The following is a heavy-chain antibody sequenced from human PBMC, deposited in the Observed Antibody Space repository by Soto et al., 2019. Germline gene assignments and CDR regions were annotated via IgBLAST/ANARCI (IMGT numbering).Heavy chain of an antibody. J-gene: IGHJ4*02. V-gene: IGHV4-61*01. CDR1: GGSVSSGSYY. D-gene: IGHD3-16*01. Sequence: QVQLQESGPGLVKPSETLSLTCTVSGGSVSSGSYYWSWIRQPPGKGLEWIGYIYYSGRTNYNPSLESRVTISVDTSKNQFSLKLTSVTAADTAVYYCARERGTLYIDYWGQGTLVTVSS. CDR2: IYYSGRT. CDR3: ARERGTLYIDY.